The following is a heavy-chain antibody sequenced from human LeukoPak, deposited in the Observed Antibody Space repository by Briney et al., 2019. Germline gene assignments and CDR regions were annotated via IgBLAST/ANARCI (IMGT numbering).Heavy chain of an antibody. CDR2: INPSGST. CDR1: GGSFSGYY. CDR3: AREFDIGDYGGPHDAFDI. J-gene: IGHJ3*02. V-gene: IGHV4-34*01. Sequence: SETLSLTCAVYGGSFSGYYWSWIRQPPGKGLEWIGEINPSGSTNYNPSLKSRVTMSVDTSKNQFSLKLSSVTAADTAVYYCAREFDIGDYGGPHDAFDIWGQGTMVTVSS. D-gene: IGHD4-23*01.